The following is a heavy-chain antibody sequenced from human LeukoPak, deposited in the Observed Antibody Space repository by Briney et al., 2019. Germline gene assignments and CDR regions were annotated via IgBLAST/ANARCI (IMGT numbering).Heavy chain of an antibody. V-gene: IGHV4-30-4*01. J-gene: IGHJ4*02. CDR1: GGSISSGDYY. D-gene: IGHD5-18*01. CDR3: ARGGRFKWASMVTPDFDY. CDR2: IYYSGST. Sequence: ASETLSLTCTVSGGSISSGDYYWSWIRQPPGKGLEWIGYIYYSGSTYYNPSLKSRVTISVDTSKNQFSLKLSSVTAADTAVYYCARGGRFKWASMVTPDFDYWGQGTLVTVSS.